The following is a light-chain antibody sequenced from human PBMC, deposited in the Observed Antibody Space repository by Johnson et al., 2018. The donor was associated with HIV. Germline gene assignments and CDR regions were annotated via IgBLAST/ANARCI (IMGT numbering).Light chain of an antibody. CDR3: GIWDSSLSAGEV. J-gene: IGLJ1*01. CDR1: SSNIGNNY. Sequence: QSVLTQPPSVSAAPGQKVTSSCSGSSSNIGNNYVSWYQQLQGTAPKLLIYDNNKRPSGIPDRFSASKSGTSATLGITGLPTGDEADYYCGIWDSSLSAGEVFGTGTKVTVL. V-gene: IGLV1-51*01. CDR2: DNN.